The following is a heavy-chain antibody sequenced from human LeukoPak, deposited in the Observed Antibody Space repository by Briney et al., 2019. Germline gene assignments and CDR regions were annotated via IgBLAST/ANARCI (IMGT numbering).Heavy chain of an antibody. CDR3: ARGHSGSRGNFDY. V-gene: IGHV3-48*04. J-gene: IGHJ4*02. Sequence: PGGSLRLSCAASGFTFSSYSMNWVRQAPGKGLEWVSYISSSSSTIYYADSVKGRFTISRDNAKNSLYLQMNSLRAEDTAVYYCARGHSGSRGNFDYWGQGTLVTVPS. CDR2: ISSSSSTI. CDR1: GFTFSSYS. D-gene: IGHD1-26*01.